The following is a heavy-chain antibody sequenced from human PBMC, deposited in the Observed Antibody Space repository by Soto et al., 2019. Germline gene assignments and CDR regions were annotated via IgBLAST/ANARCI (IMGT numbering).Heavy chain of an antibody. CDR2: VTYDGRNA. J-gene: IGHJ4*02. CDR1: GFMFSSYG. Sequence: QVQLVESGGGVVQPGTSLRLSCEASGFMFSSYGMFWVRQAPGKGLEWVAVVTYDGRNAYYGEAVKGRFTISRDNSNNRLYLEMNSLRADDTAVYYCGKGKGVTRSGVVYFDYWGLGTALTVSS. D-gene: IGHD3-3*01. V-gene: IGHV3-30*18. CDR3: GKGKGVTRSGVVYFDY.